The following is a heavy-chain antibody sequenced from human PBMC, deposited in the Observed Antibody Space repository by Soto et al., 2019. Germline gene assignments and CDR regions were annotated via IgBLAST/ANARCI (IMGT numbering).Heavy chain of an antibody. Sequence: GASVKVSCKVSGYTLTELSMHWVRQAPGKGLEWMGGFDPEDGETIYAQKFQGRVTMTEDTSTDTAYMELSSLRSEDTAVYYCAPIVVVPAAMGDWFDPWGQGTLVTVSS. J-gene: IGHJ5*02. CDR2: FDPEDGET. D-gene: IGHD2-2*01. CDR1: GYTLTELS. CDR3: APIVVVPAAMGDWFDP. V-gene: IGHV1-24*01.